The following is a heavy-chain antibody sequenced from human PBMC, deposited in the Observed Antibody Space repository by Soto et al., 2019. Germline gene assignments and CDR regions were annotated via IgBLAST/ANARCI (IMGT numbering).Heavy chain of an antibody. CDR1: GFTFDDYA. Sequence: GGSLRLSCAASGFTFDDYAMHWVRQAPGKGLERVSGISWNSGSIGYADSVKGRFTISRDNAKNSLYLQMNSLRAEDTALYYCAKDDAAANYYGMDVWGQGTTVTVSS. CDR3: AKDDAAANYYGMDV. D-gene: IGHD2-2*01. V-gene: IGHV3-9*01. J-gene: IGHJ6*02. CDR2: ISWNSGSI.